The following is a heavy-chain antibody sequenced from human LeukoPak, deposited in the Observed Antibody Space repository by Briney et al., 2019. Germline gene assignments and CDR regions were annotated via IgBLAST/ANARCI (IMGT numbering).Heavy chain of an antibody. CDR2: ISWNSGSI. Sequence: QPGGSLRLSCAASGFTFDDYAMPWVRQAPGKGLEWVSGISWNSGSIGYADSVKGRFTISRDNAKNSLYLQMNSLRAEDTALYYCAKDSSSWSDAFDIWGQGTMVTVSS. CDR3: AKDSSSWSDAFDI. V-gene: IGHV3-9*01. J-gene: IGHJ3*02. D-gene: IGHD6-13*01. CDR1: GFTFDDYA.